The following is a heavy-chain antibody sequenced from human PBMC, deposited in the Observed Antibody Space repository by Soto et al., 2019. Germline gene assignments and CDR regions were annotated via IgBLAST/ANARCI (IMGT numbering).Heavy chain of an antibody. Sequence: SVKGRFTISRDNSKSTVFLQMNSLRAEDTAVYYCARIDRDFRELLNVFDIWGQGTMVTVSS. CDR3: ARIDRDFRELLNVFDI. V-gene: IGHV3-30*01. D-gene: IGHD1-7*01. J-gene: IGHJ3*02.